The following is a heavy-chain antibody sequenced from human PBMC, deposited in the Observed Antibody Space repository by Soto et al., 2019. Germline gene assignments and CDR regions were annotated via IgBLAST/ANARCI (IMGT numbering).Heavy chain of an antibody. CDR2: ISGSGGST. V-gene: IGHV3-23*01. CDR3: AKGSGYCISTSCPPSCMDV. J-gene: IGHJ6*02. D-gene: IGHD2-2*01. CDR1: GFTFSSYA. Sequence: PGGSLRLSCAASGFTFSSYAMSWVRQAPGKGLEWVSAISGSGGSTYYADSVKGRFTISRDNSKNTLYLQMNSLRAEDTAVYYCAKGSGYCISTSCPPSCMDVWGQGTTVTDSS.